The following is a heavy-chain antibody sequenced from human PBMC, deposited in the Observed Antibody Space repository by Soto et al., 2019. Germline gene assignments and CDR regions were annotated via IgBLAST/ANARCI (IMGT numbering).Heavy chain of an antibody. D-gene: IGHD6-13*01. CDR2: INPSGGST. V-gene: IGHV1-46*01. CDR3: AAVGGSSWYNYGMDV. J-gene: IGHJ6*02. CDR1: GYTFTSYY. Sequence: ASVKVSCKASGYTFTSYYMHWVRQAPGQGLEWMGIINPSGGSTSYAQKFQGRVTMTRDTSTSTVYMELSSLRSEDTAVYYCAAVGGSSWYNYGMDVWGQGTTVTVSS.